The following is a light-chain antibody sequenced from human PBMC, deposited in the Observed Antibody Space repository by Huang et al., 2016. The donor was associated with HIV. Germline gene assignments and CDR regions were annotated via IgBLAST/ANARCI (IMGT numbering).Light chain of an antibody. CDR3: QQYYTTPGT. CDR2: WAS. J-gene: IGKJ3*01. CDR1: RSILYNSNNQNY. Sequence: DIVLTQSPDSLAVSLGERATLNCSSSRSILYNSNNQNYLAWHQQKPGQSPKLRIYWASTRESGVPDRFSGSGSETYFTFTIRSRQAEDVTVYCCQQYYTTPGTFGPGTTVHIK. V-gene: IGKV4-1*01.